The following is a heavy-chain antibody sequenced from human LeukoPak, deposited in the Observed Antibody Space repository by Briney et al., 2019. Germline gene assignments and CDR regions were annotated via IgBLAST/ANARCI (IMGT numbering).Heavy chain of an antibody. D-gene: IGHD4-17*01. V-gene: IGHV3-74*03. CDR1: GFTFTYYW. CDR2: INGDGTST. Sequence: PGGSLRLSCAASGFTFTYYWMHWVRQAPGKGLVWVARINGDGTSTKYADSVKGRFTISRDNARHTLYLQMNSLRAEDTAVYYCARASTTVPNLLDYWGQGTLVTVSS. J-gene: IGHJ4*02. CDR3: ARASTTVPNLLDY.